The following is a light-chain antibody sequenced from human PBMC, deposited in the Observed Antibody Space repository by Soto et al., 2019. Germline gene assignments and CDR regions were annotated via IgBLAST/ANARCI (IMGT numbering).Light chain of an antibody. V-gene: IGKV3-20*01. CDR1: QSISSSY. Sequence: EIVLTQSPGTLSLSPGERATLSCRASQSISSSYLAWYQQKPGQAPRLLIYAASSRATGIPDRFSGSGSGTDFTLTISRLELEDFAVYYCQRYGSSSYTFGQGTQLEIK. CDR2: AAS. CDR3: QRYGSSSYT. J-gene: IGKJ2*01.